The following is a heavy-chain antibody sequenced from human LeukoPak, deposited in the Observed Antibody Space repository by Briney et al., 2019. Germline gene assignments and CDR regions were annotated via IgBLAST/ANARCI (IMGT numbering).Heavy chain of an antibody. D-gene: IGHD6-6*01. V-gene: IGHV4-39*01. CDR1: GGSISSSSYY. CDR2: IYYSGST. J-gene: IGHJ4*02. Sequence: PSETLSLTCTVSGGSISSSSYYWGWIRQPPGEGLEWIGSIYYSGSTYYNPSLKSRVTISVDTSKNQFSLKLSSVTAADTAVYYCVSSSSSDYFDYWGQGTLVTVSS. CDR3: VSSSSSDYFDY.